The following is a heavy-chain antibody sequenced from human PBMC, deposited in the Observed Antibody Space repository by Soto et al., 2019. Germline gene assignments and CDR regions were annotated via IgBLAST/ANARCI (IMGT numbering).Heavy chain of an antibody. D-gene: IGHD6-19*01. CDR3: VQTTGWPGFDF. V-gene: IGHV3-53*01. Sequence: EVQLVESGGGLIQPGGSLILSCAASGFTVSSKYMTWVRQAPGKGLEWVSVIYGGGTTYYADSVKGRFTISRDNSKNTLYLQMNSLRAEDTAVYYCVQTTGWPGFDFWGQGTLVTVSS. CDR1: GFTVSSKY. CDR2: IYGGGTT. J-gene: IGHJ4*02.